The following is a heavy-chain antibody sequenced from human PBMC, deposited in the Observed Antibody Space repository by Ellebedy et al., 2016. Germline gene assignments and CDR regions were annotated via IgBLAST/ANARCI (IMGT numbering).Heavy chain of an antibody. CDR2: IDPSDSYT. D-gene: IGHD6-6*01. Sequence: GESLKISXKGSGYSFTSYWISWVRQMPGKGLEWMGRIDPSDSYTNYSPSFQGHVTISADKSISTAYLQWSSLKASDTAMYYCATTYSSSRGTKSWFNPWGQGTLVTVSS. J-gene: IGHJ5*02. CDR3: ATTYSSSRGTKSWFNP. V-gene: IGHV5-10-1*01. CDR1: GYSFTSYW.